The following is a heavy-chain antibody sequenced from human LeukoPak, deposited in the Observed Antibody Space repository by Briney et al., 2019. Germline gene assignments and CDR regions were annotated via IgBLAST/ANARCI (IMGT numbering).Heavy chain of an antibody. CDR3: ARERGHHLGYCSSTSCYSDAFDI. D-gene: IGHD2-2*01. CDR2: IYTSGST. J-gene: IGHJ3*02. CDR1: GGSISSGSYY. V-gene: IGHV4-61*02. Sequence: SQTLSLTCTVSGGSISSGSYYWSWIRQPAGKGLEWIGRIYTSGSTNYNPSLKSRVTISVDTSKNQFSLKLSSVTAADTPVYYCARERGHHLGYCSSTSCYSDAFDIWGQGTMVTVSS.